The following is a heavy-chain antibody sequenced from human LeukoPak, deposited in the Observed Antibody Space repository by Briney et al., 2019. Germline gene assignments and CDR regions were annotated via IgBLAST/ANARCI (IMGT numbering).Heavy chain of an antibody. CDR1: GFTFSDYA. CDR3: AKDPSGDYVGAFDF. D-gene: IGHD2-21*02. V-gene: IGHV3-23*01. J-gene: IGHJ3*01. CDR2: IKGNGGGA. Sequence: GGSLRLSCAASGFTFSDYALIWVRQAPGKGLEWVSAIKGNGGGAHYADSVKGRFTISRDNSKNTLYLQMNSLRAEDTALYYCAKDPSGDYVGAFDFWGQGTMVTVSS.